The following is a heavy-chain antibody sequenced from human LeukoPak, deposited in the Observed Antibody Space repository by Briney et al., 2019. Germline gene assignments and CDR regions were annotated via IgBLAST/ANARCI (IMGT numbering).Heavy chain of an antibody. CDR3: ARMNGYSSDRRVGRYNWFDP. CDR2: IIPILGIA. J-gene: IGHJ5*02. D-gene: IGHD6-19*01. CDR1: GGTFSSYA. V-gene: IGHV1-69*04. Sequence: SVKVSCKASGGTFSSYAISWVRQAPGQGLEWMGRIIPILGIANYAQKFQGRLTITADKSTSTAYMELRSLRSEDTTVVYYARMNGYSSDRRVGRYNWFDPWGQGTRVTVSS.